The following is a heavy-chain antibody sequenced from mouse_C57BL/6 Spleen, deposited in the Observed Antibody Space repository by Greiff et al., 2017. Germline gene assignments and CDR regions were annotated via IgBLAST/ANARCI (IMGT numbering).Heavy chain of an antibody. V-gene: IGHV1-64*01. J-gene: IGHJ4*01. CDR2: IHPNSGST. CDR3: ARSTYYYGSSYGAMDY. Sequence: VQLQQPGAELVKPGASVKLSCKASGYTFTSYWMHWVKQRPGQGLEWIGMIHPNSGSTNYNEKFKSKATLTVDKSSSTAYMQLSSLTSEDSAVXYCARSTYYYGSSYGAMDYWGQGTSVTVAS. D-gene: IGHD1-1*01. CDR1: GYTFTSYW.